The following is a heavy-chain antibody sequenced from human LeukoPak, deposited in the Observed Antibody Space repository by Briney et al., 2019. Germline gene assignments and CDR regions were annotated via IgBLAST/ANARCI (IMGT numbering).Heavy chain of an antibody. Sequence: GGSLRLSCAASGFTFSSYWMSWVRQAPGKGLEWAANIKQDGSEKYYVDSVKGRFTISRDNAKNSLYLQMNSLRAEDTAVYYCARELNGPGSYRYFDYWGQGTLVTVSS. CDR2: IKQDGSEK. V-gene: IGHV3-7*03. D-gene: IGHD3-10*01. CDR1: GFTFSSYW. J-gene: IGHJ4*02. CDR3: ARELNGPGSYRYFDY.